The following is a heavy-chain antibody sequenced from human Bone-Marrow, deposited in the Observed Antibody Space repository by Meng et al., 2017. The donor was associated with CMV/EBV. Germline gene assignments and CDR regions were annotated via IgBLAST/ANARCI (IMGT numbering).Heavy chain of an antibody. V-gene: IGHV3-9*01. CDR2: INRKGDRI. CDR3: VRDIGVAEITESTKYYSALDV. CDR1: GFTFSDYA. J-gene: IGHJ6*02. D-gene: IGHD3-16*01. Sequence: GGSLRLSCAASGFTFSDYALHWVRQAPGKGLEWVSGINRKGDRIGYADSVKGRFTISRDNGKKSLHLQMNSLRAEDTALYYCVRDIGVAEITESTKYYSALDVWGQGTTVTVSS.